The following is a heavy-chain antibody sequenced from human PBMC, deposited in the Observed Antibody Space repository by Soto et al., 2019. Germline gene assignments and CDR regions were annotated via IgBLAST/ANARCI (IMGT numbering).Heavy chain of an antibody. Sequence: QVQLVESGGGLVKPGGSLRLSCAASGFTFSDYDMSWIRQAPGKGLEWVSYISSSSSYTNYADSVKGRFTISRDNAKNSLYLQRNSLRAEDTGVYYWARAVRGMDVWGQGNKVTVAS. CDR2: ISSSSSYT. CDR3: ARAVRGMDV. V-gene: IGHV3-11*06. CDR1: GFTFSDYD. J-gene: IGHJ6*01.